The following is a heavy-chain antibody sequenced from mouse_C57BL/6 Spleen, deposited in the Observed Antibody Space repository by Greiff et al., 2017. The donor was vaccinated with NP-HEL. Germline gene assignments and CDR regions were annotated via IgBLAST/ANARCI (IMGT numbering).Heavy chain of an antibody. CDR2: ICPGNSDT. Sequence: VQLQQSGTVLARPGASVKMSCKTSGYTFTSYWMHWVQQRPGQGLEWIGAICPGNSDTSYTQKFKGKATLTAVTSASTAYSEHSRLTNKDSAVYYCTGNHLLLPMDYWGQGTSVTVSS. D-gene: IGHD1-1*01. CDR1: GYTFTSYW. V-gene: IGHV1-5*01. J-gene: IGHJ4*01. CDR3: TGNHLLLPMDY.